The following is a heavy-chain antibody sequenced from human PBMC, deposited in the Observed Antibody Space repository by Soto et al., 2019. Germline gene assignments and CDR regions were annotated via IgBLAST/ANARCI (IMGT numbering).Heavy chain of an antibody. CDR2: IIPIFGTA. J-gene: IGHJ1*01. Sequence: QVQLVQSGAEVKKPGSSVKVSCKASGGTFSSYAISWVRQAPGQGLEWMGGIIPIFGTANYAQKFQGRVTITADESTSTAYMEQSSMRTEDTAVYYWASDHRPSIVGATKLSRGGGYFQHWGQGTLVTVSS. CDR1: GGTFSSYA. CDR3: ASDHRPSIVGATKLSRGGGYFQH. V-gene: IGHV1-69*01. D-gene: IGHD1-26*01.